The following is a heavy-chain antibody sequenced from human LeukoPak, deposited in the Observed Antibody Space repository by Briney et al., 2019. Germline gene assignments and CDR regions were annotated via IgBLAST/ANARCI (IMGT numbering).Heavy chain of an antibody. V-gene: IGHV3-23*01. CDR2: ISNSGGDT. J-gene: IGHJ3*02. CDR1: GFTFSSYW. CDR3: AKSRSYTVRDAFEI. Sequence: PGGSLRLSCAASGFTFSSYWMSWVRQAPGRGLEWVLGISNSGGDTQYADSVKGRFTISRDNSKNTLYLQMNSLRAEDTAVYYCAKSRSYTVRDAFEIWGQGTKVTVSS. D-gene: IGHD3-10*01.